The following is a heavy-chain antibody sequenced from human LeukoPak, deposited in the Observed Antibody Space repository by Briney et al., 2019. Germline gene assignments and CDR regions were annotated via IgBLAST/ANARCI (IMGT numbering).Heavy chain of an antibody. D-gene: IGHD5-24*01. V-gene: IGHV4-38-2*02. J-gene: IGHJ4*02. CDR1: GYSISSGYY. Sequence: PSETLSLTCTVSGYSISSGYYWGWIRQPPGRGLEWIGSIYHSGSTYYNPSLKSRVTISVDTSKNQFSLKLNSVTAADTAVYYCARGGGEMATLAPFDYWGQGTLVTVSS. CDR3: ARGGGEMATLAPFDY. CDR2: IYHSGST.